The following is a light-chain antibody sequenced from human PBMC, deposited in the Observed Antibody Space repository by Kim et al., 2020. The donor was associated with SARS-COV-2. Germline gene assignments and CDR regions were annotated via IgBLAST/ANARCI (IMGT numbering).Light chain of an antibody. CDR1: SAITCKNP. CDR2: NTI. Sequence: VSSSSCDGSAITCKNPFAWHHQSAGTAPLLLNYNTIRRPPGVPGRFSGSTCGISASLTISRPQSEDEAYYYCASCNDSPYNYVFGTGTKVTVL. V-gene: IGLV1-44*01. J-gene: IGLJ1*01. CDR3: ASCNDSPYNYV.